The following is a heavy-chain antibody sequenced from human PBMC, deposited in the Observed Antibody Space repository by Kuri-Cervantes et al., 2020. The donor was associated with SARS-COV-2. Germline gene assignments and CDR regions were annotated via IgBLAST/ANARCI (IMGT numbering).Heavy chain of an antibody. CDR1: GFTFSSYW. Sequence: GESLKISCAASGFTFSSYWMSWVRQAPGKGLEWVANIKQDGSEKYYVDSVKGRFTISRDNAKNSLYLQMNSLRAEDTAVYYCARCLYYDSSGYYYWYYYGMDVWGQGTTVTVSS. CDR3: ARCLYYDSSGYYYWYYYGMDV. J-gene: IGHJ6*02. CDR2: IKQDGSEK. V-gene: IGHV3-7*05. D-gene: IGHD3-22*01.